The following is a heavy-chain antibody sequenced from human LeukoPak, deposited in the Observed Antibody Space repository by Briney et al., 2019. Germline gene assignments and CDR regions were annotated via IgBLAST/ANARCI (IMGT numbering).Heavy chain of an antibody. J-gene: IGHJ4*02. V-gene: IGHV4-30-4*01. D-gene: IGHD2-21*01. CDR2: IYYSGST. CDR3: ARGLYFDY. CDR1: GGSISSGDYY. Sequence: PSETLSLTCTVSGGSISSGDYYWRWIRQPPGRGLEWIGYIYYSGSTYYNPSLKSRVTISVDTSKNQFSLRLSSVTAADTAVYYCARGLYFDYWGQGTPVTVSS.